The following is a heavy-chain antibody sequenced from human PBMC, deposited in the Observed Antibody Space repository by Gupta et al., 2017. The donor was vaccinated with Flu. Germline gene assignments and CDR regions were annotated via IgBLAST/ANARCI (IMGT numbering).Heavy chain of an antibody. CDR2: ISSSSSYI. CDR3: ARADIVLMVYAIEFGY. Sequence: EVQLVESGGGLVKPGGSLRLSCAASGFTFSSYSMNWVRPAPGKGLEWVSSISSSSSYIYYADSVKGRFTIARDNAKNSLYLQMNSLRAEDTAVYYCARADIVLMVYAIEFGYWGQGTLVTVSS. D-gene: IGHD2-8*01. V-gene: IGHV3-21*01. J-gene: IGHJ4*02. CDR1: GFTFSSYS.